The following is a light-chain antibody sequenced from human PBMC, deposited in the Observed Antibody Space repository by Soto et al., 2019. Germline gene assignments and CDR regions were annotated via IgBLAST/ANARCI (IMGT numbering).Light chain of an antibody. J-gene: IGKJ1*01. CDR3: QQSYSTPRT. CDR1: QSISSY. Sequence: DIQMTQSPSSLSASVGDRVTITCRASQSISSYLNWYQQKPGKAPKLLIYSASSLQSGVPSRFSVSGSGTDITLTISRLQPEDFATFYCQQSYSTPRTFVQGTKVEIK. CDR2: SAS. V-gene: IGKV1-39*01.